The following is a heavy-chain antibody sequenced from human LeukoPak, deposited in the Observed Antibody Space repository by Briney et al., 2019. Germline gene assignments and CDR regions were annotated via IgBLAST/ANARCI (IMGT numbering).Heavy chain of an antibody. CDR1: GYTFTSYD. D-gene: IGHD1-26*01. CDR3: ATAPGGWELLEKLRARERPFDP. CDR2: MNPNSGNT. J-gene: IGHJ5*02. V-gene: IGHV1-8*01. Sequence: GASVKVSCKASGYTFTSYDINWVRQATGQGLEWMGWMNPNSGNTGYAQKFQGRVTMTRNTSISTAYMELSSLRSEDTAVYYCATAPGGWELLEKLRARERPFDPWGQGTLVTVSS.